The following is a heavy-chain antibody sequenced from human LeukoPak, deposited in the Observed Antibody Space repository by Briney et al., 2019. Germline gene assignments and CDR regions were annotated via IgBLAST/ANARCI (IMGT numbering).Heavy chain of an antibody. CDR2: ISGSGGNT. CDR1: GFTFSSYA. D-gene: IGHD6-19*01. Sequence: GGSLRLSCAASGFTFSSYAMSWVRQAPGKGLEWVSAISGSGGNTYYADPVKGRFTISRDNSKNTLYLQMNSLRAEDTAVYYCAKSSGYSSGGGLDFDYWGQGTLVTVSS. CDR3: AKSSGYSSGGGLDFDY. J-gene: IGHJ4*02. V-gene: IGHV3-23*01.